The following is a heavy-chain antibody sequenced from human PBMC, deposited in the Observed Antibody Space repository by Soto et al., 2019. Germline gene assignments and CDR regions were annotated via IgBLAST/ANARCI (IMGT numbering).Heavy chain of an antibody. CDR1: GVSFSAFW. J-gene: IGHJ4*02. V-gene: IGHV3-7*01. Sequence: EVQLVESGGGLVQPGGSLRLSCAASGVSFSAFWMSWVRQIPGKGLEWVANINQDGSEKQYVDSAKGRFTISRDNAKNSLFLQMNSLRAEDSAVYYCARDRGWNIVVIPASFDLWGRGALVSVSS. D-gene: IGHD2-15*01. CDR3: ARDRGWNIVVIPASFDL. CDR2: INQDGSEK.